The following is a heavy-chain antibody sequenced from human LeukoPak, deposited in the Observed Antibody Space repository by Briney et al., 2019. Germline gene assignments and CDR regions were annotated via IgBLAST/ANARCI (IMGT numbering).Heavy chain of an antibody. CDR1: GYTFTSYY. CDR3: ARGTSIAARLYYYYYMDV. D-gene: IGHD6-6*01. J-gene: IGHJ6*03. Sequence: ASVKVSCKASGYTFTSYYMHWVRQAPGQGLEWMGIINPSGGSTSYAQKFQGRVTMTRDMSTSTVYMELSSLRSEDTAVYYCARGTSIAARLYYYYYMDVWGKGATVTVSS. V-gene: IGHV1-46*01. CDR2: INPSGGST.